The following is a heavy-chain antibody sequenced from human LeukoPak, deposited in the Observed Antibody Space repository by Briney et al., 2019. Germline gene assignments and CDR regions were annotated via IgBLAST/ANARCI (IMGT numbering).Heavy chain of an antibody. CDR2: ISSSGSTI. D-gene: IGHD4-23*01. V-gene: IGHV3-48*03. CDR3: VSDPGRWSNYFDY. Sequence: GGSLRLSCAASGFTFSSYEMNWVRQAPGKGLEWVSYISSSGSTIYYADSVKGRFTISRDNAKNSLYLQMNSLRAEDTAVYYCVSDPGRWSNYFDYWGQGTLVTVSS. CDR1: GFTFSSYE. J-gene: IGHJ4*02.